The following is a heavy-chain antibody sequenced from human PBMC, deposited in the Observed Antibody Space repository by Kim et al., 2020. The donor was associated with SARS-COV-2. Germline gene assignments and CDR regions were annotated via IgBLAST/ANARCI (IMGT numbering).Heavy chain of an antibody. CDR2: FDPEDGET. D-gene: IGHD3-10*01. Sequence: ASVKVSCKVSGYTLTELSMHWVRQAPGKGLEWMGGFDPEDGETIYAQKFQGRVTMTEDTSTDTAYMELSSLRSEDTAVYYCATGSSTMVRGVFDYWGQGTLVTVSS. V-gene: IGHV1-24*01. CDR3: ATGSSTMVRGVFDY. J-gene: IGHJ4*02. CDR1: GYTLTELS.